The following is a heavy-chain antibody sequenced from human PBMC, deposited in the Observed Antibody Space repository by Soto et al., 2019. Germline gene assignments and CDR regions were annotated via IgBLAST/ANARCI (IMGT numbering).Heavy chain of an antibody. D-gene: IGHD3-10*01. Sequence: SETLSLTCTVSGGSISRGNYYWTWIRQPTGKGLEWIGYTYYGGSTSYNPSLQSRIAISVDTSKNQFSLRLNSLTAADTAVYFCARDVGPAYYGSGRPFDNWGQGTLVTVSS. V-gene: IGHV4-30-4*01. CDR2: TYYGGST. CDR3: ARDVGPAYYGSGRPFDN. J-gene: IGHJ4*02. CDR1: GGSISRGNYY.